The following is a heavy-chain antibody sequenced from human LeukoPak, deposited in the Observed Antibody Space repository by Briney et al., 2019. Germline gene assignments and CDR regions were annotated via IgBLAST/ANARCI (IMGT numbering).Heavy chain of an antibody. D-gene: IGHD3-22*01. J-gene: IGHJ5*01. V-gene: IGHV3-23*01. CDR1: GFAFYMYA. CDR2: MCGTAGCT. CDR3: AKDRPNFHENSGHYYRRDGDS. Sequence: GGSLRLSRQASGFAFYMYAMSWVRQAPGKGLEWVASMCGTAGCTFYPASVKGRFTISRDNSKNVLYLRMNSLTAEDTAIYYCAKDRPNFHENSGHYYRRDGDSWGQGTLVTVSS.